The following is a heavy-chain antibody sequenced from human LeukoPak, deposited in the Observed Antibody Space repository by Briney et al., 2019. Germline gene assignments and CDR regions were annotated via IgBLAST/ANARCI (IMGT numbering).Heavy chain of an antibody. J-gene: IGHJ4*02. CDR1: GFTFSVYS. V-gene: IGHV3-48*04. D-gene: IGHD1-26*01. CDR2: ISAASHGI. Sequence: GGSLRLSCAASGFTFSVYSMTWVRQAPGKGLEWISHISAASHGIYYADSVKGRFTISRDNAKNSLYLQMNSLRAEDTALYYCAKSGTSFSFDYWGQGTLVTVSS. CDR3: AKSGTSFSFDY.